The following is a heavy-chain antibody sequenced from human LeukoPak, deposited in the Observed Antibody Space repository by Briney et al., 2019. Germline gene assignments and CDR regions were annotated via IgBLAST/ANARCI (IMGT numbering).Heavy chain of an antibody. J-gene: IGHJ6*03. Sequence: SETLFLTCTVSGGSISSNSSYWDWIRQPPGKGLEWIGSIYSSGSAYYNPPLKSQVTISLDTSKNQFSLKLTSVTAADTAVYYCARNNYYYYYMDVWGKGTTVTVSS. V-gene: IGHV4-39*07. CDR1: GGSISSNSSY. CDR2: IYSSGSA. CDR3: ARNNYYYYYMDV. D-gene: IGHD2/OR15-2a*01.